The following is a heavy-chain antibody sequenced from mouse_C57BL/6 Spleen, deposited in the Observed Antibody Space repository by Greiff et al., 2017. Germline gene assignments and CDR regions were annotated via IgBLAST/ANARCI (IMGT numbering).Heavy chain of an antibody. CDR3: AKHLDYGSSYGYGYDMDY. J-gene: IGHJ4*01. Sequence: QVHLQQSGPGLVAPSQSLSITCTVSGFSLTSYGVDWVRQPPGKGLGWLGVIWGGGSTNYNSALMSRLSISKDNSKRQVFLKMNSLQTDDTAMYYCAKHLDYGSSYGYGYDMDYWGKGTSVTVSS. V-gene: IGHV2-9*01. CDR2: IWGGGST. CDR1: GFSLTSYG. D-gene: IGHD1-1*01.